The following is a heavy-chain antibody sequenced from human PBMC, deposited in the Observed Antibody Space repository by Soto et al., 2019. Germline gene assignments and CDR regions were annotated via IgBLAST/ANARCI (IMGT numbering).Heavy chain of an antibody. CDR2: IDPSDSYT. CDR3: ARSGGNYYGSGRAYYFDY. J-gene: IGHJ4*02. V-gene: IGHV5-10-1*01. CDR1: GYSFTSYW. Sequence: PGESLKISCKGSGYSFTSYWISWVRQMPGKGLEWMGRIDPSDSYTNYSPSFQGHVTISADKSISTAYLQWSSLKASDTAMYYCARSGGNYYGSGRAYYFDYWGQGTLVAVS. D-gene: IGHD3-10*01.